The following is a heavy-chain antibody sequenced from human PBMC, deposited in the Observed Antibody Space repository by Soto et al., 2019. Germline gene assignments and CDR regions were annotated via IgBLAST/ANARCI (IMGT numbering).Heavy chain of an antibody. V-gene: IGHV3-9*01. Sequence: EVQLVEPGGGLVQPGRSLRLSCAASGFNFDDYAMNWVRQFPGKGLEWVSGISWNSGSIGYADSVKGRFIISRDNGKNFVYLQLNSVRPEDTALYYCIRGGRYCSGGSCYSGAFDAWGQGTMVTVSS. CDR1: GFNFDDYA. D-gene: IGHD2-15*01. J-gene: IGHJ3*01. CDR3: IRGGRYCSGGSCYSGAFDA. CDR2: ISWNSGSI.